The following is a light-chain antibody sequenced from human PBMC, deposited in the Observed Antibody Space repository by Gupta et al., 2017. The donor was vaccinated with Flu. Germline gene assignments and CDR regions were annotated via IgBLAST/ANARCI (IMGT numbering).Light chain of an antibody. CDR2: EVS. CDR3: SSYTSSSTLVV. Sequence: QSALTQPASVSGSPGQSITISCTGTSSDVGGYNNVSWYQQHPGKAPKLMIYEVSNRPSGVSNHFSGSKSGNTASLTISGLQAEDEADYYCSSYTSSSTLVVFGTGTKVTVL. V-gene: IGLV2-14*01. CDR1: SSDVGGYNN. J-gene: IGLJ1*01.